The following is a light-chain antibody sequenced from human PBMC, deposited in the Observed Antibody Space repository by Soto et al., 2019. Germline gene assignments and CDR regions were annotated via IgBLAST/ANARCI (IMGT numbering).Light chain of an antibody. V-gene: IGLV1-40*01. J-gene: IGLJ3*02. Sequence: QSVLTQPPSVSGAPGQRVTISCTGSNSNIGAGYDVHWYQQLPETAPKLLIYGNINRPSGVPDRFSASKSGTSASLAITGLQAEDEADYHCQSYDTRLSLWVFGGGTKLTVL. CDR2: GNI. CDR1: NSNIGAGYD. CDR3: QSYDTRLSLWV.